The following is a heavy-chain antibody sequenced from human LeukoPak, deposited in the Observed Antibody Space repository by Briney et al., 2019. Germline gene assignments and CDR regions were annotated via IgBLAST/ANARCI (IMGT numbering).Heavy chain of an antibody. CDR1: GFTFSRNW. CDR2: INSDGSIT. CDR3: ARVSITIFGVDSDY. V-gene: IGHV3-74*01. J-gene: IGHJ4*02. Sequence: GGSLRLSCAASGFTFSRNWMHWVRQAPGKGLVWVSRINSDGSITNYADSVKGRFTISRDNAKNTLYLQMNSLRAEDTAVYYCARVSITIFGVDSDYWGQGTLVTVSS. D-gene: IGHD3-3*01.